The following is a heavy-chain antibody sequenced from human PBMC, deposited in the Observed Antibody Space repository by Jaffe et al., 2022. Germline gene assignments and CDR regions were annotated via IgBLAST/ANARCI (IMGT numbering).Heavy chain of an antibody. Sequence: QVQLQQWGAGLLKPSETLSLTCAVYGGSFSGYYWSWIRQPPGKGLEWIGEINHSGSTNYNPSLKSRVTISVDTSKNQFSLKLSSVTAADTAVYYCARAVSGYYGSGSDYYYYMDVWGKGTTVTVSS. J-gene: IGHJ6*03. D-gene: IGHD3-10*01. CDR2: INHSGST. V-gene: IGHV4-34*01. CDR1: GGSFSGYY. CDR3: ARAVSGYYGSGSDYYYYMDV.